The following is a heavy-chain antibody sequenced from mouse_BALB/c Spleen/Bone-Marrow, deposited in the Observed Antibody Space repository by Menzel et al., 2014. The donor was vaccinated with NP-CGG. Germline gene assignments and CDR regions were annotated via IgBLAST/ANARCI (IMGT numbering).Heavy chain of an antibody. D-gene: IGHD1-1*01. Sequence: VQLQQSGAERVKPGASVKLSCKASGYTFTSYWMHWVKQRPGQGLEWIGEINPSNGRTNYNEKFKSKATLTVDKSSSTAYMQLSSLTSEDSAVYYCARRTTTVVATDYWGQGTTLTVSS. CDR1: GYTFTSYW. V-gene: IGHV1S81*02. CDR2: INPSNGRT. J-gene: IGHJ2*01. CDR3: ARRTTTVVATDY.